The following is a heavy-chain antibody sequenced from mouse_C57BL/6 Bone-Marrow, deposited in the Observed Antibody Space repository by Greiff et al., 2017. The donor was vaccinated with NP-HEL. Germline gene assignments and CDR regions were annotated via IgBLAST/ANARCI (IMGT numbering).Heavy chain of an antibody. V-gene: IGHV1-63*01. D-gene: IGHD1-1*01. CDR2: IYPGGGYT. CDR1: GYTFTNYW. CDR3: ARSHYYCGSSGFAY. J-gene: IGHJ3*01. Sequence: QVQLQQSGAELVRPGTSVKMSCKASGYTFTNYWIGWAKQRPGHGLEWIGDIYPGGGYTNYNEKFKGKATLTADKSSSTAYMQFSSLTSEDSAIYYCARSHYYCGSSGFAYWGQGTLVTVSA.